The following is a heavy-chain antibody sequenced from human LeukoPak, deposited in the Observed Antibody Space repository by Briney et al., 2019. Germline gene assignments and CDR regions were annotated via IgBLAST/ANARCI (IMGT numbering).Heavy chain of an antibody. CDR3: AREPTSGREPTSGRPLDY. CDR1: GGSISGYF. D-gene: IGHD5-12*01. CDR2: IYSSGSN. V-gene: IGHV4-4*07. Sequence: TSETLSLTCTVSGGSISGYFRSWIRQPAGKGLEWIGRIYSSGSNNYNPSLKSRVTMSLDTSKNHLSLNLSSVTAADTAVYYCAREPTSGREPTSGRPLDYWGQGTLVTVSS. J-gene: IGHJ4*02.